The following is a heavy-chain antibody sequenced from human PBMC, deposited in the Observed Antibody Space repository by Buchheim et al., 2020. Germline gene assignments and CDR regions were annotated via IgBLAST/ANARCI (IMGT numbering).Heavy chain of an antibody. CDR2: ITGSGDST. CDR1: GFTFSNCL. D-gene: IGHD2-15*01. CDR3: AKNAVVGGVYFES. Sequence: EVQLLESGGGLVQPGGSLRLSCAASGFTFSNCLMNWVRQAPGKGLEWVSGITGSGDSTFFADSVKGRFTISRDNSKNTLYLQMNSRRAEDTALYYCAKNAVVGGVYFESWGQGT. J-gene: IGHJ4*02. V-gene: IGHV3-23*01.